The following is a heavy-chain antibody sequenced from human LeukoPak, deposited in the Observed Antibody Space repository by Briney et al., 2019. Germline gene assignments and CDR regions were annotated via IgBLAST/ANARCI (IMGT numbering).Heavy chain of an antibody. J-gene: IGHJ3*02. CDR2: IIPIFGTA. Sequence: SVKVSCKASGGTFSSYAISWVRQAPGQGLEWMGGIIPIFGTANYAQKFQGRVTITTDESTSTAYMELSSLRSEDTAVYYCARVGGSYPGDDAFDIWGQGTMVTVSS. D-gene: IGHD1-26*01. CDR3: ARVGGSYPGDDAFDI. V-gene: IGHV1-69*05. CDR1: GGTFSSYA.